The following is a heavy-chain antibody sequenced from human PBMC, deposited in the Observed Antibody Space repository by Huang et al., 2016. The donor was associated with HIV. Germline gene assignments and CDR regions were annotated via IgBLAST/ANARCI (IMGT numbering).Heavy chain of an antibody. Sequence: QVQLQETGPGLVKPSETLSLTCSVSGGALSSDYWGWIRQAPGEGLEWIGSVFHSVGTNYNPSLKSRSVISIDRSKNQFSLQLSSVTAADSAVYYCARGANWALSWYFDLWGRGTLVSVSS. CDR3: ARGANWALSWYFDL. V-gene: IGHV4-59*01. J-gene: IGHJ2*01. D-gene: IGHD2-8*01. CDR2: VFHSVGT. CDR1: GGALSSDY.